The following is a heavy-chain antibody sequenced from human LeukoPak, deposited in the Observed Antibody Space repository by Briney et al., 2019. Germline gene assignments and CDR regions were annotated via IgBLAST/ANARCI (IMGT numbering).Heavy chain of an antibody. D-gene: IGHD6-19*01. CDR1: GFSFSSYG. CDR3: AKDTGSGWSTLNWFDP. Sequence: PGGSLRLSCAASGFSFSSYGMHWVRQAPGKGLEWVAFIRYDGSNKYYADSVKGRFTISRDNSKNTLYLQMNSLRAEDTAVYYCAKDTGSGWSTLNWFDPWGQGTLVTVSS. J-gene: IGHJ5*02. CDR2: IRYDGSNK. V-gene: IGHV3-30*02.